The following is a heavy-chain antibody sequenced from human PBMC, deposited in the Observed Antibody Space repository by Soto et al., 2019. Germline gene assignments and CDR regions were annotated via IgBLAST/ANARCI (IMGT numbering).Heavy chain of an antibody. Sequence: GGSLRLSCAASGCTFSSYAVSWGRQAPGKGLEWVSGISRSGGSTYYADSVRGRFTISRDNSKNTVYLQMSSLRAEDTAVYYCAKDQEGDIFSPLVDPFDIRGRGKMVPV. V-gene: IGHV3-23*01. CDR2: ISRSGGST. J-gene: IGHJ3*02. CDR3: AKDQEGDIFSPLVDPFDI. CDR1: GCTFSSYA. D-gene: IGHD3-9*01.